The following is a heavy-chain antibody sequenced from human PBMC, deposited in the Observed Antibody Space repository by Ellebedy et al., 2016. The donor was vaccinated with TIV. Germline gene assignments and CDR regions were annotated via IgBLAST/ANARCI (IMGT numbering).Heavy chain of an antibody. CDR2: IRQDGSET. D-gene: IGHD4-17*01. V-gene: IGHV3-7*01. J-gene: IGHJ3*02. Sequence: GGSLRLSCAASGFSFRSYWMSWVRQVPGKGLEWVANIRQDGSETYHADSVKGRFTVSRDKAKSSVYLQMNSLRAEDTAVYYCATDGSYGDYLSPAHASVMWGQGTLVSVSS. CDR3: ATDGSYGDYLSPAHASVM. CDR1: GFSFRSYW.